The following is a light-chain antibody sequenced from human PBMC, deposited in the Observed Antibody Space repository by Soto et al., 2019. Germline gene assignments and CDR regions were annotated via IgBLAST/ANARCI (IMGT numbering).Light chain of an antibody. CDR1: SGHSSYT. V-gene: IGLV4-69*01. CDR2: LNTDGSH. J-gene: IGLJ2*01. Sequence: VLTQSPSASASLGASVKLTCTLSSGHSSYTIAWHQQQPEKGPRYLLKLNTDGSHSRGDGIPDRFSGSRSGAERYLTISSLQSEDEADYYCQTWGAGIVVFGGGTKLTVL. CDR3: QTWGAGIVV.